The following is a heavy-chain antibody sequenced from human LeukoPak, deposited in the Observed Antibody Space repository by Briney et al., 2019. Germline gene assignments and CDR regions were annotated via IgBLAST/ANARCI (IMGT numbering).Heavy chain of an antibody. CDR3: GRSSVAGTRCLDY. Sequence: SETLSLTCTVSGGSVSSGSYYWSWIRQPPGKGLEWIGYIYYSGSTNYNPSLKSRVTISIDTSKNQFSLKLSSVTAADTAVYYCGRSSVAGTRCLDYWGQGTLVTVSS. CDR1: GGSVSSGSYY. V-gene: IGHV4-61*01. J-gene: IGHJ4*02. D-gene: IGHD6-19*01. CDR2: IYYSGST.